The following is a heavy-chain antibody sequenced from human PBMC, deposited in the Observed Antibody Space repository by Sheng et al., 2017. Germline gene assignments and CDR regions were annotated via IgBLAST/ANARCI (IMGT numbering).Heavy chain of an antibody. V-gene: IGHV3-74*01. Sequence: EVQLVESGGGLVQPGGSLRLSCAASGLTFSSHWMHWVRQAPGKGLVWVSRIKNDGSSTSYADSVKGRFTISRDNAKNTLYLQMNSLRVEDTAVYYCTRDLDYDNTWGQGTLVTVSS. CDR1: GLTFSSHW. D-gene: IGHD3-9*01. CDR2: IKNDGSST. J-gene: IGHJ4*02. CDR3: TRDLDYDNT.